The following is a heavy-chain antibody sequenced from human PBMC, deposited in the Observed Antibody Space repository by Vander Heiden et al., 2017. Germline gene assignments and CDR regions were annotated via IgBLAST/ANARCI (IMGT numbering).Heavy chain of an antibody. V-gene: IGHV2-5*01. CDR3: AHKQRLGYYYDSSGYAHWYFDL. CDR1: GFSLSTSGVG. D-gene: IGHD3-22*01. CDR2: IYWNDDK. Sequence: QITLKESGPTLVKPTQTLTLTCTFSGFSLSTSGVGVGWIRQPPGKALEWLALIYWNDDKRYSPSLKSRLTITKDTSKNQVVLTMTNMDPVDTATYYCAHKQRLGYYYDSSGYAHWYFDLWGRGTLVTVSS. J-gene: IGHJ2*01.